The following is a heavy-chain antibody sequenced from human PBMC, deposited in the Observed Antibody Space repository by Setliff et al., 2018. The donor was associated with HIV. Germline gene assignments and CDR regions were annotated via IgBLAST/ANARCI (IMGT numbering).Heavy chain of an antibody. Sequence: SVKVSCKASGGTFSSYTISWVRQAPGQGLEWMGGIVPIFGTTKSARKFQGRVTITADESTSTAYMELNGLRSEDTAVYHCARGVGYCAGDCYSTYYYDYMDVWGKGTTVTVSS. J-gene: IGHJ6*03. V-gene: IGHV1-69*13. CDR2: IVPIFGTT. D-gene: IGHD2-21*02. CDR1: GGTFSSYT. CDR3: ARGVGYCAGDCYSTYYYDYMDV.